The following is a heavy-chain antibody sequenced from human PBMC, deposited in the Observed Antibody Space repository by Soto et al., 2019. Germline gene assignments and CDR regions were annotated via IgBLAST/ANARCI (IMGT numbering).Heavy chain of an antibody. CDR3: AKDMRGGSSSSRYYYGLDV. V-gene: IGHV3-9*01. D-gene: IGHD6-13*01. Sequence: EVQLVESGGGLVQPGRSLRLSCAASGFTFDDYAMHWVRQAPGKGLEWVSGISWNSGTIVYADSVKGRFTISRDNAXNXLSXQMNSLRGEDTALYYCAKDMRGGSSSSRYYYGLDVWGQGTTVTVSS. CDR2: ISWNSGTI. CDR1: GFTFDDYA. J-gene: IGHJ6*02.